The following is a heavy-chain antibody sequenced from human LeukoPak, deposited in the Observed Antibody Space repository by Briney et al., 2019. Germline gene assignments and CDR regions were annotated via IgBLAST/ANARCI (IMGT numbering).Heavy chain of an antibody. CDR2: IHYSGLT. D-gene: IGHD1-7*01. V-gene: IGHV4-59*02. CDR3: ARDPPEDEWNSLDS. CDR1: GGSVNGYY. Sequence: SETLSLTCTVSGGSVNGYYWNWIRQPPGKGLEWIGFIHYSGLTVYSPSLQSRVTMSVDTSRNQFSLDLSSVTAADTALYYCARDPPEDEWNSLDSWGQGILVTVSS. J-gene: IGHJ4*02.